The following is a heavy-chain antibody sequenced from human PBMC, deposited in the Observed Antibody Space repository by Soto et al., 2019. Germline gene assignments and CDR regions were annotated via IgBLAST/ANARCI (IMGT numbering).Heavy chain of an antibody. J-gene: IGHJ5*02. D-gene: IGHD6-13*01. CDR3: SRVKTYSSTWYGIYES. Sequence: SGPTLVNPTQTLTLTCTFSGFSLTTSGMSVSWIRQPPGKALEWLALIDWDGDKHYNTSLKTRLTISRDTSKNQVVLTMTNMDPVDTATYYCSRVKTYSSTWYGIYESWGQGTLVTVSS. V-gene: IGHV2-70*13. CDR2: IDWDGDK. CDR1: GFSLTTSGMS.